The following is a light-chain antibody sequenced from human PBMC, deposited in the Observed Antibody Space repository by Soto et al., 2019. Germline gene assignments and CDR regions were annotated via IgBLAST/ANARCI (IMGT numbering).Light chain of an antibody. J-gene: IGLJ3*02. V-gene: IGLV2-14*01. CDR1: SSDVGGFNY. CDR3: CSYTTSYTQV. Sequence: QSVLTQPATVSGSPGQSITISCTGTSSDVGGFNYVSWYQHHPGKAPKLMIYEVNNRPSGVSNRFSGSKSGNTASLTISELQAEDEAVYYCCSYTTSYTQVFGGGTKVTVL. CDR2: EVN.